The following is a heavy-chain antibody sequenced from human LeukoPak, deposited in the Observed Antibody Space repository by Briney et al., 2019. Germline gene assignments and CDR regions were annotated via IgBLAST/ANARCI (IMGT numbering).Heavy chain of an antibody. CDR2: ISVSGNT. CDR3: AKADSRIGAAGTHFDY. V-gene: IGHV3-23*01. Sequence: GGSLRLSCAASGFTLSSYAMSWVRQGPGKGLEWVSAISVSGNTYHADSVKGRFTISRDSSKNTLYLQMNSLRAEDTAVYYCAKADSRIGAAGTHFDYWGQGTLVTVSS. D-gene: IGHD6-13*01. CDR1: GFTLSSYA. J-gene: IGHJ4*02.